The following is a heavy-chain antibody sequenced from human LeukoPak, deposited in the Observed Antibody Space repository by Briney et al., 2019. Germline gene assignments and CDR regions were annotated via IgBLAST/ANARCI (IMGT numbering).Heavy chain of an antibody. V-gene: IGHV1-46*01. J-gene: IGHJ4*02. CDR3: ARDSEGYGSGSYSFDY. CDR1: GYTFTGYY. Sequence: ASVKVSCKASGYTFTGYYMHWVRQAPGQGLEWMGIINPSGGSTSYAQKFQGRVTMTRDTSTSTVYMELSSLRSEDTAVYYCARDSEGYGSGSYSFDYWGQGTLVTVSS. CDR2: INPSGGST. D-gene: IGHD3-10*01.